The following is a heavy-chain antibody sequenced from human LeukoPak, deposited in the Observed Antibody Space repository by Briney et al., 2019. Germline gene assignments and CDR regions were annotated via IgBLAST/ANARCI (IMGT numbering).Heavy chain of an antibody. CDR3: ARDRLDYVWGSYRFAPTDAFDI. CDR2: INPNSGGT. D-gene: IGHD3-16*02. CDR1: GYTFTGYY. Sequence: GASVKVSCKASGYTFTGYYMHWVRQAPGQGLEWMGWINPNSGGTNYAQKFQGRVTMTRDTSISTAYMELSRLRSDDTAVYYCARDRLDYVWGSYRFAPTDAFDIWGQGTTVTVSS. V-gene: IGHV1-2*02. J-gene: IGHJ3*02.